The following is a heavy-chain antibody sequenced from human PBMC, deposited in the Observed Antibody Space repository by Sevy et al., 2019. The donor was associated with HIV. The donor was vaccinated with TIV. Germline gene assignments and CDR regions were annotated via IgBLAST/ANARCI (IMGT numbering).Heavy chain of an antibody. Sequence: GGSLRLSCAASGFTFSSYSMNWVRQAPGKGLEWVSSISSSSSYIYYADSVKGRFTISRDNAKNSLYLQMNSLRAEDTAVDYCASGVDAAGTKGEGDAFDIWGQGTMVTVSS. V-gene: IGHV3-21*01. CDR1: GFTFSSYS. CDR3: ASGVDAAGTKGEGDAFDI. J-gene: IGHJ3*02. CDR2: ISSSSSYI. D-gene: IGHD6-13*01.